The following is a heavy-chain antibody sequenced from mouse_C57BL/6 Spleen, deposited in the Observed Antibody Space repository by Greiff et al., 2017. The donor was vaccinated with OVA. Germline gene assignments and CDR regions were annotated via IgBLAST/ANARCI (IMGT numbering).Heavy chain of an antibody. Sequence: VKLVESGPGLVQPSQSLSLTCAVSGFSFTSYGVHWVRQSPGKGLEWLGAIWSGGSTDYNAAFISRLSISKDNSKSHVFFKMNSLQADDTAIYYCARKLGLGGMDYWGQGTSVTVSS. CDR1: GFSFTSYG. CDR2: IWSGGST. J-gene: IGHJ4*01. CDR3: ARKLGLGGMDY. V-gene: IGHV2-2*01. D-gene: IGHD3-1*01.